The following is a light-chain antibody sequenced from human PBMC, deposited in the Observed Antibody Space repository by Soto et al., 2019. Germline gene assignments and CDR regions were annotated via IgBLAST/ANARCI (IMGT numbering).Light chain of an antibody. CDR3: SSYTTSSTRV. J-gene: IGLJ3*02. CDR2: EDS. V-gene: IGLV2-14*01. CDR1: SSDVGGYKF. Sequence: QSVLTQPASVSGSPGQSITISCTGTSSDVGGYKFVSWYKQHPGKAPKLMIYEDSNRPSGVSNRFSGSKSGNTASLTISGLQAEDEADYYCSSYTTSSTRVFGGGTQLTVL.